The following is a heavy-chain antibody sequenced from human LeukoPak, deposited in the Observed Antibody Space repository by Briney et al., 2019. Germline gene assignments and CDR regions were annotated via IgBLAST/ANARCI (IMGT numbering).Heavy chain of an antibody. Sequence: GGSLRLSCAASGFTFSSYAMSWVRQAPGKGLEWGSGISGSGGKTYYADSVKGRFTISRDNFKNTLNLQMNSLRAEDTAVYYCARDLGQYYDTSDNWFDPWGQGTLVTVSS. CDR2: ISGSGGKT. CDR3: ARDLGQYYDTSDNWFDP. D-gene: IGHD3-22*01. J-gene: IGHJ5*02. CDR1: GFTFSSYA. V-gene: IGHV3-23*01.